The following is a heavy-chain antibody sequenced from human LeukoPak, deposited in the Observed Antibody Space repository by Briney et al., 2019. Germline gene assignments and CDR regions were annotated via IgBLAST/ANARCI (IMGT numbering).Heavy chain of an antibody. J-gene: IGHJ3*02. V-gene: IGHV5-51*01. Sequence: KDGESLKISCKASGYNFLTHWIGWVRQMPGKGLEWMGIIHPSDSDTRYSPSFLGQVTISADKSTTTAYLQWRSLKASDTAMYYCALRSGTDDAYDIWGQGTLVTVSS. CDR1: GYNFLTHW. CDR3: ALRSGTDDAYDI. D-gene: IGHD1-26*01. CDR2: IHPSDSDT.